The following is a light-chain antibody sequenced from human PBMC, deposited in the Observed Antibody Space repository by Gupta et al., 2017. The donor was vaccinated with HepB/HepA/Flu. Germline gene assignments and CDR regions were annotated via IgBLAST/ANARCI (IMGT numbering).Light chain of an antibody. CDR3: QQFLDVPYT. J-gene: IGKJ2*01. V-gene: IGKV1-33*01. CDR2: DAV. CDR1: QDINYY. Sequence: DFEMSQSASSLSAAAGDRVTITCQASQDINYYLNWYQQKPGKAPKLLIYDAVNLETGIPSRFSGSGSGTGFTFTISSLQPGDMAIYYCQQFLDVPYTFGLGTKLEI.